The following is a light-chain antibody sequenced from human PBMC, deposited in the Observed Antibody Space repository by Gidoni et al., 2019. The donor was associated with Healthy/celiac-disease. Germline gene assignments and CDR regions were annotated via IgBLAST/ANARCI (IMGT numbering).Light chain of an antibody. V-gene: IGKV3-20*01. CDR1: QSVSSSY. CDR2: GAY. J-gene: IGKJ1*01. Sequence: EIVLTQSPGTLSLSPGERATLSCRASQSVSSSYLAWYQQKPGQAPRLLIYGAYRRATGIPDRVSGSPSGTDCTLTISRLEPEDLAVYYCQQYGSSPQTFGQGPKVEIK. CDR3: QQYGSSPQT.